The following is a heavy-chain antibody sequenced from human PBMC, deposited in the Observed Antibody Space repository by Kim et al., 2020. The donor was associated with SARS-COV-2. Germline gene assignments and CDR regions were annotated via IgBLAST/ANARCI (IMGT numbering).Heavy chain of an antibody. V-gene: IGHV1-46*01. Sequence: QGRVTMTRDTSTSTVYMELSSLRSEDTAVYYCARAGYYYDSSGYSYFEYWGQGTLVTVSS. J-gene: IGHJ4*02. D-gene: IGHD3-22*01. CDR3: ARAGYYYDSSGYSYFEY.